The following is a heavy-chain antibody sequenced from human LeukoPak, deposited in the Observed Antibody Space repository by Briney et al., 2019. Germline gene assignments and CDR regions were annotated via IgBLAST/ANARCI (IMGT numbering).Heavy chain of an antibody. CDR3: ARGVARDPTTSWSHLFDY. CDR1: GFTFSRSA. J-gene: IGHJ4*02. Sequence: TGGSLRLSCAASGFTFSRSAMHWVRQAPGKGLGYVSAISSNGGSTYYANSVKGRFTISRDNSNNMLYLQMGSLSAEDMAVYYCARGVARDPTTSWSHLFDYWGQGTLVTVSS. D-gene: IGHD2-2*01. CDR2: ISSNGGST. V-gene: IGHV3-64*01.